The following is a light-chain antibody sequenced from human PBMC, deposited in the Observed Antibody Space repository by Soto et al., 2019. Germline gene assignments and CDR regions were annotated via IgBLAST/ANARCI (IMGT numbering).Light chain of an antibody. CDR1: SSNIGANYD. V-gene: IGLV1-40*01. CDR2: GNT. CDR3: QSYDSTLSARYV. J-gene: IGLJ1*01. Sequence: QSVLTQPPSLSGAPGLRVTISCTGSSSNIGANYDVHWYQHHPGTAPKLLIFGNTNRPSGVPDRFSGSKSGTSASLAITGLQAEDEGDYYCQSYDSTLSARYVFRTGTKVTVL.